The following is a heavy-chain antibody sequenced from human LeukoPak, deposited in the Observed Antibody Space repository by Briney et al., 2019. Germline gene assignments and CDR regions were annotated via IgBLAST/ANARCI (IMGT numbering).Heavy chain of an antibody. Sequence: SETLSFTCTVSGASINSYYWSWIRQPPGKGLEWIGCIYDSGSTDYNPSLKSRVTISVDTSKNQFSLKLTSVTAADTAMYYCARTSSSWLWGQGTLVTASS. V-gene: IGHV4-59*01. CDR3: ARTSSSWL. J-gene: IGHJ4*02. CDR1: GASINSYY. CDR2: IYDSGST. D-gene: IGHD6-13*01.